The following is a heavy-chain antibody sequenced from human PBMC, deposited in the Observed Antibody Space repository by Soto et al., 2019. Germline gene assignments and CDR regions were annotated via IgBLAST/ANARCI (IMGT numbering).Heavy chain of an antibody. CDR1: GYTFTSYY. CDR3: ARGLGLGDY. Sequence: QVQLVQSGAEVKKPGASVKLSCKASGYTFTSYYIHWVRQAPGQGLEWIGIINPNGGSTNYAHNFKGRLTVTRDTSTATFYMELGALTSEDTAVYYCARGLGLGDYWGQGTLVTVSS. CDR2: INPNGGST. V-gene: IGHV1-46*01. D-gene: IGHD3-9*01. J-gene: IGHJ4*02.